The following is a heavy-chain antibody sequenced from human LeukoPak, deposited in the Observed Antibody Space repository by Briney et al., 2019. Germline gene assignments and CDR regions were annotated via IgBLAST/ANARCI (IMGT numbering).Heavy chain of an antibody. D-gene: IGHD6-6*01. CDR3: ARGPNSPSS. V-gene: IGHV3-30-3*01. CDR2: ISYDGSNK. Sequence: GGSLRLSCAASGFTFSSYAMHWVRQAPGKGLEWVAVISYDGSNKYYADSVKGRFTISRDNSKNTLYLQMNSLRAEDTAVYYCARGPNSPSSWGQGTPVTVSS. J-gene: IGHJ4*02. CDR1: GFTFSSYA.